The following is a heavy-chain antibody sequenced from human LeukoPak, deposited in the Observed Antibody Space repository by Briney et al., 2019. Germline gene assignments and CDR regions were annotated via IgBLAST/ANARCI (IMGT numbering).Heavy chain of an antibody. CDR1: GGTFSSYA. Sequence: SVKVSCKASGGTFSSYAISWVRQAPGQGLEWMGRIIPILGIANYAQKFQGRVTITADKSTSTAYMELSSPRSEDTAVYYCARSLVLVGATTSFDYWGQGTLVTVSS. D-gene: IGHD1-26*01. CDR3: ARSLVLVGATTSFDY. J-gene: IGHJ4*02. CDR2: IIPILGIA. V-gene: IGHV1-69*04.